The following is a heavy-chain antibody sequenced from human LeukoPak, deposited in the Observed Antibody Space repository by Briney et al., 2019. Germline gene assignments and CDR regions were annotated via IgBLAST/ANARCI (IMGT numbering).Heavy chain of an antibody. D-gene: IGHD3-16*02. CDR3: AAGGYDYVWGSYRPKAPLDY. Sequence: SETLSLTCAVYGGSFSGYYWSWIRQPPGKGLEWIGEINHSGSTNYNPSLKSRVTISVDTSKNQFSLKLSSVTAADTAVYYCAAGGYDYVWGSYRPKAPLDYWGQGTLVTVSS. CDR2: INHSGST. CDR1: GGSFSGYY. V-gene: IGHV4-34*01. J-gene: IGHJ4*02.